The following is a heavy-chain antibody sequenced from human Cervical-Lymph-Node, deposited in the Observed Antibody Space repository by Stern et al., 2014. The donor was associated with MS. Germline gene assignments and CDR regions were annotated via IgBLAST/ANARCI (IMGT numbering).Heavy chain of an antibody. D-gene: IGHD6-19*01. CDR1: GDSFTTYA. J-gene: IGHJ4*02. CDR3: ASAGGWYEPDY. V-gene: IGHV1-3*01. CDR2: ISAGGDT. Sequence: VQLEESGAEVKKPGASVKVSCKTSGDSFTTYAMHWVRQAPGQRLEWLGWISAGGDTKYSQKFQGRVTITRDASASTAYMEVSGLKSEDTAIYYCASAGGWYEPDYWGQGTLVTVSS.